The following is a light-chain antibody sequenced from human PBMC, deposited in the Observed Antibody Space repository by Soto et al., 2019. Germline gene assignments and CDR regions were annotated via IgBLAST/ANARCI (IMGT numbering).Light chain of an antibody. V-gene: IGKV1-5*01. CDR3: QQYNTYSAT. Sequence: IQMTQSPSTLSDSVGDSVPITCRASQNIASWLAWYQQRPGKAPKLLIYGASTSESGVPLRFSGSGSGTEFTLTIRSLQPGDFAIYYCQQYNTYSATFGQGTRLEIK. CDR2: GAS. J-gene: IGKJ5*01. CDR1: QNIASW.